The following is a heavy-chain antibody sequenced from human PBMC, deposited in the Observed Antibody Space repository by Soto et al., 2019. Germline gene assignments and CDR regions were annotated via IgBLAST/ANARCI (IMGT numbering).Heavy chain of an antibody. CDR1: GGTFSSYA. CDR3: ARDRRPSRGYCSSTSCPTVNWFDP. V-gene: IGHV1-69*06. CDR2: IIPIFGTA. J-gene: IGHJ5*02. D-gene: IGHD2-2*01. Sequence: PVKVSCKASGGTFSSYAISWVRQAPGQGLEWMGGIIPIFGTANYAQKFQGRVTITGDTSTSTAYMELSSLRSEDTAVYYCARDRRPSRGYCSSTSCPTVNWFDPWGQGTLVTVSS.